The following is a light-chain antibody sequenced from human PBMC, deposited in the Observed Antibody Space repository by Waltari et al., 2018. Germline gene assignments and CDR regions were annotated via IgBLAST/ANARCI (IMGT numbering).Light chain of an antibody. J-gene: IGKJ1*01. CDR1: QGINSY. V-gene: IGKV1-39*01. CDR3: QQGYSYPRT. CDR2: FAS. Sequence: DIEMSQSPPSLSASVGDRVTITCRASQGINSYLNWYQQKPGKAPKLLIYFASSLASGVPSRFSGSGSGTEFTLTISSLQPEDFATYYCQQGYSYPRTFGQGTKVEVK.